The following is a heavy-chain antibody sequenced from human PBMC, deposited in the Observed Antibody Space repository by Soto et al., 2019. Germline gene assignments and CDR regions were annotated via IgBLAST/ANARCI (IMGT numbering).Heavy chain of an antibody. V-gene: IGHV4-34*01. CDR2: INHSGST. CDR1: GGSFSGYY. D-gene: IGHD6-13*01. Sequence: SETLSLTCAVYGGSFSGYYWSWIRQPPGKGLEWIGEINHSGSTNYNPSLKSRVTISVDTSKNQFSLKLSSVTAADTAVYYCARLGYSSSWGKSYYYYYYMDVWGKGTTVTVSS. J-gene: IGHJ6*03. CDR3: ARLGYSSSWGKSYYYYYYMDV.